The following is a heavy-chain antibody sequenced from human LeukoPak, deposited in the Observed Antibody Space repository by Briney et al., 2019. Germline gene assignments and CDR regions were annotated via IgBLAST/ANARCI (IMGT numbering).Heavy chain of an antibody. Sequence: QSGGSLRLSCAASGFTFSTYNMNWVRQAPGKGLEWVSYISSVSTSIYYADSVKGRFTISRDNAKNSLYLQMNSLRDEDTAVYYCVREKYSGYDFSRGRAFDIWGQGTMVTVSS. D-gene: IGHD5-12*01. J-gene: IGHJ3*02. CDR1: GFTFSTYN. CDR3: VREKYSGYDFSRGRAFDI. V-gene: IGHV3-48*02. CDR2: ISSVSTSI.